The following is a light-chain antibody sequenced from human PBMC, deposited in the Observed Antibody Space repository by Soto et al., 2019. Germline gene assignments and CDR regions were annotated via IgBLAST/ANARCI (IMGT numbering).Light chain of an antibody. J-gene: IGKJ4*01. CDR2: GAS. CDR3: QQYGRSLT. Sequence: IVLTQSPGTLSLSPGERATLSCRASQTISSTYLAWYQQKPGQAPRLLIYGASSRATGIPDRFSGSGSGTDCTLTISRLEPEDFAVYYCQQYGRSLTFGGGTKVDIK. CDR1: QTISSTY. V-gene: IGKV3-20*01.